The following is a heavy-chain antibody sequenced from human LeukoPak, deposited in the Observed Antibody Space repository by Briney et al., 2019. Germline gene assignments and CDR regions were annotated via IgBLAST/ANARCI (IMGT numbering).Heavy chain of an antibody. J-gene: IGHJ6*02. V-gene: IGHV3-23*01. D-gene: IGHD3-3*01. CDR2: ISGSGGST. CDR3: AREYYDFYYYGMDV. Sequence: PGGSLRLSCAASGFTFSSYAMSWVRQAPGKGLEWVSVISGSGGSTYYADSVKGRFTISRDNSKNTLYLQMNSLRAEDTAVYYCAREYYDFYYYGMDVWGQGTTVTVSS. CDR1: GFTFSSYA.